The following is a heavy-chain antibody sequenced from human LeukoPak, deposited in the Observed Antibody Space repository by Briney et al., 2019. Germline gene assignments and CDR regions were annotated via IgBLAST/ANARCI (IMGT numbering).Heavy chain of an antibody. V-gene: IGHV4-59*01. CDR1: GVSIRSYY. CDR3: AGGYGSSWYFDH. D-gene: IGHD2-2*01. CDR2: MHHSGSS. Sequence: PSETLSLTCTVSGVSIRSYYWNWVRQSPGGGLGWIGYMHHSGSSHYNPFLKSRVTISVDTSKNNFSLKLNSVTAADTAVYYCAGGYGSSWYFDHWGQGTLVTVST. J-gene: IGHJ4*02.